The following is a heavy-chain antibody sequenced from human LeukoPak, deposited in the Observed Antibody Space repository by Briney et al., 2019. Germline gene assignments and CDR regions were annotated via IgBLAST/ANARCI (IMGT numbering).Heavy chain of an antibody. CDR2: VYYSGST. CDR1: GGSVSSSSYY. Sequence: PSETLSLTCTVSGGSVSSSSYYWGWIRQPPMKRLEWIGSVYYSGSTEYNLSLKSRVTISVDTSRNQFSLKLSSVTAADTAVYYCARHQSYGSGTYYAPFDYWGQGILVTVSS. J-gene: IGHJ4*02. V-gene: IGHV4-39*01. CDR3: ARHQSYGSGTYYAPFDY. D-gene: IGHD3-10*01.